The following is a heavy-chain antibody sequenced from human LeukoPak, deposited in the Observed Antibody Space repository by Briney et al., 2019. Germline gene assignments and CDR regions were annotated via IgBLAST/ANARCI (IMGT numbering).Heavy chain of an antibody. CDR2: ISAYNGNT. D-gene: IGHD3-22*01. V-gene: IGHV1-18*01. Sequence: ASVKVSCKASGYTFTSYGISWVRQAPGQGLEWMGWISAYNGNTNYAQKFQGRVTMTRNTSISTAYMELSSLRSEDTAVYYCARGRRVVILNLSSNQLYYFDYWGQGTLVTVSS. CDR3: ARGRRVVILNLSSNQLYYFDY. CDR1: GYTFTSYG. J-gene: IGHJ4*02.